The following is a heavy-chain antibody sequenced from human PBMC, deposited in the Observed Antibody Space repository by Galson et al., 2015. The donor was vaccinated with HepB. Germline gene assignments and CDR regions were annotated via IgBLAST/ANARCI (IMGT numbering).Heavy chain of an antibody. J-gene: IGHJ6*02. V-gene: IGHV6-1*01. CDR2: TYYRSKWYN. CDR3: ARGPTVTNHYYYYYGMDV. D-gene: IGHD4-11*01. Sequence: CAISGDSVSSNSAAWNWIRQSPSRGLEWLGRTYYRSKWYNDYAVSVKSRMTINPDTSKNQFSLQLNSVTPDDTAVYYCARGPTVTNHYYYYYGMDVWGQGTTVTVSS. CDR1: GDSVSSNSAA.